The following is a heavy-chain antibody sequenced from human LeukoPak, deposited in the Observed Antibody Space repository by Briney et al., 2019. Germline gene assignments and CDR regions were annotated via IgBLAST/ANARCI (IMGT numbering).Heavy chain of an antibody. Sequence: PSETLSLTCTVSGVSVSHEYWTWIRQPAGKGLEWIGRVYPGGATNYNFLLKSRVTMSLDASKNQFSLSLTSLTAADTAVYYCATYVTGSFSSYFDPWGQGTLVTVSS. CDR1: GVSVSHEY. D-gene: IGHD2-21*02. CDR2: VYPGGAT. J-gene: IGHJ5*02. V-gene: IGHV4-4*07. CDR3: ATYVTGSFSSYFDP.